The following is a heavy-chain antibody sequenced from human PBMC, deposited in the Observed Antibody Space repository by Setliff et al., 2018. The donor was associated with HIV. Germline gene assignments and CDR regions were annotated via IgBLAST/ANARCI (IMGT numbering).Heavy chain of an antibody. V-gene: IGHV4-4*02. Sequence: SETLSLTCAVSGDSISSSNWWSWVRQSPGKGLEWIGEIYHSGSTNYNPSLKSRVTISVDKSKNQFSLKLSSVTAADTAVYYCASRMVWSGPRAFDIWGQGTMVTVSS. J-gene: IGHJ3*02. CDR1: GDSISSSNW. D-gene: IGHD3-3*01. CDR2: IYHSGST. CDR3: ASRMVWSGPRAFDI.